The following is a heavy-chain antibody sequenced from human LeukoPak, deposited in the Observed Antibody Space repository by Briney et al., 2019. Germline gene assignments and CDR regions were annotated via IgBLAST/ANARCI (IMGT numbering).Heavy chain of an antibody. CDR3: AGHYYDFWSGYADY. Sequence: PGGSLRLSCAASGFTSSSYGMHWVRQAPGKGLEWVAFIRYDGSNKYYADSVKGRFTISRDNSKNTLYLQMNSLRAEDTAVYYCAGHYYDFWSGYADYWGQGTLVTVSS. D-gene: IGHD3-3*01. CDR1: GFTSSSYG. CDR2: IRYDGSNK. V-gene: IGHV3-30*02. J-gene: IGHJ4*02.